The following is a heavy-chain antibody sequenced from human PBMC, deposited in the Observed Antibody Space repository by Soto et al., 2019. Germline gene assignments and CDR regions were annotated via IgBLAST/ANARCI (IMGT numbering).Heavy chain of an antibody. V-gene: IGHV4-34*01. CDR1: GGSFSGYY. J-gene: IGHJ6*03. CDR3: ARGVLTGYYTPRSYYYMDV. Sequence: QVQLQQWGAGLLKPSETLSLTCAVYGGSFSGYYWSWIRQPPGKGLEWIGEINHSGSTNYNPSLKSRVTISVDTSKNQFSLKLSSVTAADTAVYYCARGVLTGYYTPRSYYYMDVWGKGTTVTVSS. D-gene: IGHD3-9*01. CDR2: INHSGST.